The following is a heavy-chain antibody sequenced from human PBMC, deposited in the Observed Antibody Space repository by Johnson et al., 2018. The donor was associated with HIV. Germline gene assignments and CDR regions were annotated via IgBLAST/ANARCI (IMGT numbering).Heavy chain of an antibody. CDR1: GFTFSSYA. V-gene: IGHV3-30-3*01. Sequence: QVQLVESGGGVVQPGRSLRLSCAASGFTFSSYAMHWVRQAPGKGLEWVAVISYDGSNKYYADSVKGRFTISRDNSKNTLYLQMNSLRAEDTAVYYCAREGKDAFDIWGQGTMVTVSS. J-gene: IGHJ3*02. CDR2: ISYDGSNK. CDR3: AREGKDAFDI. D-gene: IGHD3-10*01.